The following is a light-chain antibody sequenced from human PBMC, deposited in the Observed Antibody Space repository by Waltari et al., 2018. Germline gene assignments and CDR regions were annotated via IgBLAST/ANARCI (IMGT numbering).Light chain of an antibody. V-gene: IGKV3-15*01. CDR3: QEYNNWPPGT. J-gene: IGKJ2*01. Sequence: EIVMTQSPATLSVSPGERATLSCRASQSVGNQLAWYQQRPGQAPSLLSFSASTRATGVPDRFSGSGSGAEFTLTVSTLQAEDFATYFCQEYNNWPPGTFGRGTKVEI. CDR2: SAS. CDR1: QSVGNQ.